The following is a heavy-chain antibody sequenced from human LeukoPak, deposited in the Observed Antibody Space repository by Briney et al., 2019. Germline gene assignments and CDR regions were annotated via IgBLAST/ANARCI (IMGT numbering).Heavy chain of an antibody. CDR2: VSYIGTT. Sequence: SETLSLTCAVSGDSFSSDYWTWIRQPPGRGLEWIGYVSYIGTTNYNPSLKSRVTISIDTSKNQFSLKLSSVTTADTAVYYCARDLVTVTKGFDIWGLGTMVSVSS. V-gene: IGHV4-59*01. J-gene: IGHJ3*02. CDR1: GDSFSSDY. D-gene: IGHD4-17*01. CDR3: ARDLVTVTKGFDI.